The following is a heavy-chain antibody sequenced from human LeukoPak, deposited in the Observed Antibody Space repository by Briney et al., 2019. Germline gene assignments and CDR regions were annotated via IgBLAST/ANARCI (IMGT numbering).Heavy chain of an antibody. J-gene: IGHJ6*02. CDR2: ISYDGSNK. CDR1: GFTFSSYA. V-gene: IGHV3-30*04. CDR3: ARDTTVTDNYYYGMDV. Sequence: GGSLRLSCAASGFTFSSYAVHWVRQAPGKGLEWVAVISYDGSNKYYADSVKGRFTISRDNSKNTLHLQMNSLRAEDTAVYYCARDTTVTDNYYYGMDVWGQGTTVTVSS. D-gene: IGHD4-11*01.